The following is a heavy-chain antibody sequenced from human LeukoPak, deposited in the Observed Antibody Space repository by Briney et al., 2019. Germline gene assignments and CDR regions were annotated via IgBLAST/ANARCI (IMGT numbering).Heavy chain of an antibody. CDR3: ARDPGVATTNYYYYYGMDV. Sequence: VASVKVSCKASGYTFTNYAMHWVRQAPGRRLEWMGWINAGNGNTKYSQKFQGRVTITGDTSASTAYMELSSLRSEDTAVYYCARDPGVATTNYYYYYGMDVWGQGTTVTVSS. CDR1: GYTFTNYA. V-gene: IGHV1-3*01. J-gene: IGHJ6*02. D-gene: IGHD5-12*01. CDR2: INAGNGNT.